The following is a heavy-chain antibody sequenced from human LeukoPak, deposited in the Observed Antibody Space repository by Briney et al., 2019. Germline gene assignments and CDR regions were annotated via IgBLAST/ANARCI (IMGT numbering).Heavy chain of an antibody. J-gene: IGHJ6*02. D-gene: IGHD3-10*01. CDR3: ASAPKYYGSGSYSYYYYGMDV. V-gene: IGHV1-8*01. CDR1: GYTFTSYD. Sequence: ASVNVSCKASGYTFTSYDINWVRQATGQGLEWMGWMNPNSGNTGYAQKFQGRVTMTRNTSISTAYMELSSLRSEDTAVYYCASAPKYYGSGSYSYYYYGMDVWGQGTTVTVSS. CDR2: MNPNSGNT.